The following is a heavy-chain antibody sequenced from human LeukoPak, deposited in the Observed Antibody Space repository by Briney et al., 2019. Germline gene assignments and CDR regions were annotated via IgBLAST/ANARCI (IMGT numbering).Heavy chain of an antibody. CDR1: GYGFTSVG. J-gene: IGHJ4*02. D-gene: IGHD6-13*01. Sequence: SVKVSCKASGYGFTSVGIGCVRQAPGQRLEWMLWICAYNGNTKYGQKLQARVTMPTDTSTSTAYMELRSLRSDDAAVYYCARDQMNIAAAGAYFDYWGQGTLVTVSS. CDR3: ARDQMNIAAAGAYFDY. CDR2: ICAYNGNT. V-gene: IGHV1-18*01.